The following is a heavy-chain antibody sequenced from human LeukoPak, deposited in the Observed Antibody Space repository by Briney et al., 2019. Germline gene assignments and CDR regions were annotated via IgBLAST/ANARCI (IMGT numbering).Heavy chain of an antibody. CDR2: MYHTGSS. Sequence: SETLSLTCTVSGGSVESADYYWSWIRQPPGKGLEWIGYMYHTGSSNYNPSLKSRVTISLDMSKDQFSLKLTSVTAADTAMYYCARGQGGGSHRHAFDLWGQGTMVTVSS. J-gene: IGHJ3*01. V-gene: IGHV4-61*08. CDR1: GGSVESADYY. D-gene: IGHD1-26*01. CDR3: ARGQGGGSHRHAFDL.